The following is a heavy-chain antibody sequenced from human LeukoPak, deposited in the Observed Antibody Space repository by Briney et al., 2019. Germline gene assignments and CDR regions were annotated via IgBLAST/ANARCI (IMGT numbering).Heavy chain of an antibody. J-gene: IGHJ6*04. Sequence: PSETLSLTCAVYGGSFSGYYWSWIRQPPGKGLEWIGEINYSGSTNYNPSLKSRVTISVDTSKNQFSLKLSSVTAADTAVYYCARRYYELIYYYYGMDVWGKGTTVTVSS. V-gene: IGHV4-34*01. CDR1: GGSFSGYY. CDR3: ARRYYELIYYYYGMDV. D-gene: IGHD3-22*01. CDR2: INYSGST.